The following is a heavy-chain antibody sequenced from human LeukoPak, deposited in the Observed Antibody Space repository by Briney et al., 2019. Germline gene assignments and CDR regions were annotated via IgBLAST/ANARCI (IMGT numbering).Heavy chain of an antibody. D-gene: IGHD2-2*01. J-gene: IGHJ6*02. CDR3: AREADCSSTSCVYYYYYGMDV. Sequence: SVKVSCKASGGTFSSYAISWVRQAPGQGLEWMGGIIPIFGTANYAQKFQGRVTITADESTSTAYMELSSLRSEGTAVYYCAREADCSSTSCVYYYYYGMDVWGQGTTVTVSS. CDR2: IIPIFGTA. V-gene: IGHV1-69*13. CDR1: GGTFSSYA.